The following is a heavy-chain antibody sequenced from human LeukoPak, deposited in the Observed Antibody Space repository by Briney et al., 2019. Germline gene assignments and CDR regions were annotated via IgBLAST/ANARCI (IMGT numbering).Heavy chain of an antibody. CDR3: ARGSNPYDSSGYYFDY. CDR1: GYTFTGYY. D-gene: IGHD3-22*01. J-gene: IGHJ4*02. Sequence: GASVKVSCKASGYTFTGYYMHWVRQAPGQGLEWMGWMNPNSGNTGYAQKFQGRVTMTRNTSISTAYMELSSLRSEDTAVYYCARGSNPYDSSGYYFDYWGQGTLVTVSS. CDR2: MNPNSGNT. V-gene: IGHV1-8*02.